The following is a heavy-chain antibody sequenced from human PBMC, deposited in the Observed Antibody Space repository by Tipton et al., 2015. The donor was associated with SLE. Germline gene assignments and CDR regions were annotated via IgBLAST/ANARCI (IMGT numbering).Heavy chain of an antibody. CDR2: ASYTGSA. D-gene: IGHD3-3*01. J-gene: IGHJ4*02. Sequence: LRLSCSVSGGSITSHCWTWIRQSPGKEFEWLAYASYTGSATYNPSLRSRVSILLDTSENQFSLRVTSVTAADTAVYYCARLSAYYRVFDLWGQGTLVTVSS. CDR3: ARLSAYYRVFDL. CDR1: GGSITSHC. V-gene: IGHV4-59*08.